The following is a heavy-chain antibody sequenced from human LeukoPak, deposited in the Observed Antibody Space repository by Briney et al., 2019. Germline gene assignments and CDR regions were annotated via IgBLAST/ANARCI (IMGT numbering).Heavy chain of an antibody. Sequence: ASVKVSCKASGGIFSNQAITWVRQAPGQGLEWMGRIIPMIGTANYAQKFQGRVTFTADTSTNTANMELSGLRSEDTAVYYCARGLAAQDAFDIWGQGTMVTVSS. CDR1: GGIFSNQA. CDR3: ARGLAAQDAFDI. CDR2: IIPMIGTA. J-gene: IGHJ3*02. D-gene: IGHD6-6*01. V-gene: IGHV1-69*04.